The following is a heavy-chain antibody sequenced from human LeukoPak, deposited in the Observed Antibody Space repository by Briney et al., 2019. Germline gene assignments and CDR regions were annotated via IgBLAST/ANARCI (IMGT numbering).Heavy chain of an antibody. CDR2: ISSSSSYI. CDR1: GFTFSSYT. D-gene: IGHD5-18*01. V-gene: IGHV3-21*01. J-gene: IGHJ3*02. CDR3: ARGYRGFDM. Sequence: PGGSLRLSCAASGFTFSSYTMNWVRQAPGEWLEWVSSISSSSSYIYYADSVEGRFTISRDNANNSLYLQMNSLRAEDTAVYYCARGYRGFDMWGQGTMVTVSS.